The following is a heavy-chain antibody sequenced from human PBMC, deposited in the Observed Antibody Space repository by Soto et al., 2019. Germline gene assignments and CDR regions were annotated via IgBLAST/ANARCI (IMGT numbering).Heavy chain of an antibody. V-gene: IGHV3-7*05. Sequence: GGSLRLSCAASGFTFSGYWMSWVRQAPGKGLEWVANIRQDGSERLYVDSVKGLFTISRDNAKNSLYLQMNSLRAEDTAVYYCVREFYYGSGTCFDLWGQGILVTVSS. J-gene: IGHJ4*02. CDR1: GFTFSGYW. CDR2: IRQDGSER. CDR3: VREFYYGSGTCFDL. D-gene: IGHD3-10*01.